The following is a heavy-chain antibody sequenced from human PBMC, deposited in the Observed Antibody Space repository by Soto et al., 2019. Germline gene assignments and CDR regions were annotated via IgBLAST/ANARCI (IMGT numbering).Heavy chain of an antibody. J-gene: IGHJ2*01. CDR3: ARDSVAIVDYDYVWGSYRSRGGFDL. Sequence: QVQLVESGGGVVQPGRSLRLSCAASGFTFSSYGMHWVRQAPGKGLEWVAVIWDDGSNKYYADSVKGRFTISRDNSKNTLYLQMNSLRAEDTAVYYCARDSVAIVDYDYVWGSYRSRGGFDLWGRGTLVTVSS. D-gene: IGHD3-16*02. CDR1: GFTFSSYG. CDR2: IWDDGSNK. V-gene: IGHV3-33*01.